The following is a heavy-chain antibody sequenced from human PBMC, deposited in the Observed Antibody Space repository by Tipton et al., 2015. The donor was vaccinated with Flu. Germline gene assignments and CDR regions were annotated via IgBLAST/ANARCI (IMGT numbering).Heavy chain of an antibody. CDR3: ARGGYNLVY. D-gene: IGHD5-24*01. V-gene: IGHV4-4*07. Sequence: GLVKPSETLSLTCNVSGGSINRYYWSWIRQSVGKGPEWIGRTHTNGNTNYNSTFGSRLTMSLDTSKSQFSLKLNSVAAADTAVYYCARGGYNLVYWGQGTLVTVSS. J-gene: IGHJ4*02. CDR1: GGSINRYY. CDR2: THTNGNT.